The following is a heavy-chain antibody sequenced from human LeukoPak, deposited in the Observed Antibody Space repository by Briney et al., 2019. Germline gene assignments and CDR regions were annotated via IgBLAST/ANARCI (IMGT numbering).Heavy chain of an antibody. CDR1: GGSISSYY. D-gene: IGHD6-13*01. J-gene: IGHJ4*02. CDR2: IYTSGST. CDR3: ARHASSLYSSSPFDY. Sequence: PSGTLSLTCTVSGGSISSYYWSWIRQPAGKGLEWIGRIYTSGSTNYNPSLKSRVTMSVDTSKNQFSLKLSSVTAADTAVYYCARHASSLYSSSPFDYWGQGTLVTVSS. V-gene: IGHV4-4*07.